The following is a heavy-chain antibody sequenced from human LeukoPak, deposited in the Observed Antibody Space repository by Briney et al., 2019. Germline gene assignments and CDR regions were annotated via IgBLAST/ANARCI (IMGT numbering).Heavy chain of an antibody. CDR3: ARGVGYCSGGRCPFDY. D-gene: IGHD2-15*01. V-gene: IGHV4-34*01. Sequence: SETLSLTCAVYGGSFSGYYWSWIRQPPGKGLEWIGEINHSGSTNYNPSLKSRVTISVDTSKNQFSLKVISVTAADTAVYYCARGVGYCSGGRCPFDYWGRGTQVTVSS. J-gene: IGHJ4*01. CDR2: INHSGST. CDR1: GGSFSGYY.